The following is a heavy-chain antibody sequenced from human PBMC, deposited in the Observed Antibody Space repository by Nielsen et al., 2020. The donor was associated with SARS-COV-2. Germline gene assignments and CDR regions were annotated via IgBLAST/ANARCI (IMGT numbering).Heavy chain of an antibody. D-gene: IGHD2-2*01. V-gene: IGHV4-39*01. CDR1: GGSISSSSYY. CDR3: ARLSLGYCSSTSCYLPYYFDY. Sequence: SETLSLTCTVSGGSISSSSYYWGWIRQPPGKGLEWIGSIYYSGSTYYNPSLKSRVTISVDTSKNQFSLKLSSVTAADTAVYYCARLSLGYCSSTSCYLPYYFDYWGQGTLVTVSS. CDR2: IYYSGST. J-gene: IGHJ4*02.